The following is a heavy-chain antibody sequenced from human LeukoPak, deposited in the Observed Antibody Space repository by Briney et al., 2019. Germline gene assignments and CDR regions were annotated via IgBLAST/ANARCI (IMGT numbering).Heavy chain of an antibody. CDR1: GGSISSSSYY. CDR3: ARVIPLRWDAFDI. CDR2: IYYSGST. V-gene: IGHV4-39*07. D-gene: IGHD2-21*01. J-gene: IGHJ3*02. Sequence: SETLSLTCTVSGGSISSSSYYWGWIRQPPGKGLEWIGSIYYSGSTYYNPSLKSRVTISVDTSKNQFSLKLSSVTAADTAVYYCARVIPLRWDAFDIWGQGTMVTVSS.